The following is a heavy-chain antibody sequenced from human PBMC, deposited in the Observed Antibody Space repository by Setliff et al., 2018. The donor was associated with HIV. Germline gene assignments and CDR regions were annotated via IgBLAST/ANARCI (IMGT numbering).Heavy chain of an antibody. Sequence: SLRLSCAASGFIFDDYAMHWVRQPPGKGLEWVSGISWNSGNIVYADSVKGRFTISRDNAKNSLYMQMDSLRAEDTAVYYCARAYYHHSGAYWSTDYYYSYIDVWGKGTTVTVSS. D-gene: IGHD3-22*01. CDR3: ARAYYHHSGAYWSTDYYYSYIDV. V-gene: IGHV3-9*01. CDR2: ISWNSGNI. J-gene: IGHJ6*03. CDR1: GFIFDDYA.